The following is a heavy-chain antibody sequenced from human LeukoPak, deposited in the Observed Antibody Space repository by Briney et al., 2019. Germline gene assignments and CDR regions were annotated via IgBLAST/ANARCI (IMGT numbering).Heavy chain of an antibody. CDR1: GFTFSNAW. CDR3: TTDPYYDYVWGRFISY. V-gene: IGHV3-15*01. D-gene: IGHD3-16*01. CDR2: IKSKTDGGTT. Sequence: GGSLRLSCAASGFTFSNAWMSWVRQAPGKGLEWVGRIKSKTDGGTTDYAAPVKGRFTISRDDSKNTLYLQMNSLKTEDTAVYYCTTDPYYDYVWGRFISYWGQGTLVTVSS. J-gene: IGHJ4*02.